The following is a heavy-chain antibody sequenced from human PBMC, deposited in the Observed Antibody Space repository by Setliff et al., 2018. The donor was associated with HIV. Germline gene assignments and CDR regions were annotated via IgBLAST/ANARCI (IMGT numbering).Heavy chain of an antibody. CDR2: ISGSGGST. Sequence: GGSLRLSCAASGFPFSSYAMGWVRQAPGKGLEWVSAISGSGGSTYYADSVKGRFTSSRDNSKNTLDLQRNSLSAEDTAVYNCAKAGFGHWVVGGGHFDYWGQGTLVTVSS. CDR3: AKAGFGHWVVGGGHFDY. D-gene: IGHD2-15*01. V-gene: IGHV3-23*01. J-gene: IGHJ4*02. CDR1: GFPFSSYA.